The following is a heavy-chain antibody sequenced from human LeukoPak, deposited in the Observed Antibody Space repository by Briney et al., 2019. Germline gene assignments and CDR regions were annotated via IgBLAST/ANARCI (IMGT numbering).Heavy chain of an antibody. CDR3: ARDRSGWYYFDY. V-gene: IGHV3-66*02. D-gene: IGHD6-19*01. J-gene: IGHJ4*02. CDR2: IYSGGST. CDR1: GFTVSSNY. Sequence: PTGGSLRLSCAASGFTVSSNYMSWVRQAPGKGLEWVSVIYSGGSTYYADSVKGRFTISRDNSKNTLYLQMNSLRAEDTAVHYCARDRSGWYYFDYWGQGTLVTVSS.